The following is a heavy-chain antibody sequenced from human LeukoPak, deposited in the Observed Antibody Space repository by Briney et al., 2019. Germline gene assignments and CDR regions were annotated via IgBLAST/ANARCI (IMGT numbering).Heavy chain of an antibody. CDR3: ARDVGGGSTFDY. D-gene: IGHD2-2*01. Sequence: SETLSLTCTVSGGSISSSSYYWGWIRQPPGKGLEWIGSIYYSGSTYYNPSLKSRVTISVDTSKNQFSLKLSSVTAADTAVYYCARDVGGGSTFDYWGQGTLVTVSS. V-gene: IGHV4-39*02. CDR2: IYYSGST. J-gene: IGHJ4*02. CDR1: GGSISSSSYY.